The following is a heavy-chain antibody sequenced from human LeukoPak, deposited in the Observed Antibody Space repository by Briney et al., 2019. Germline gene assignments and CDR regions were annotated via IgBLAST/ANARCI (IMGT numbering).Heavy chain of an antibody. CDR3: ARDWSDYYDSSTMDV. CDR2: INPNNGGT. V-gene: IGHV1-2*02. J-gene: IGHJ6*03. CDR1: GYTFTGYY. D-gene: IGHD3-22*01. Sequence: ASVKVSCKASGYTFTGYYMHWVRQAPGQGLEWLGWINPNNGGTTYAQKFQGRVAMTRDTSNTTAYMELRSLRSDDTAVYYCARDWSDYYDSSTMDVWGKGTTVTISS.